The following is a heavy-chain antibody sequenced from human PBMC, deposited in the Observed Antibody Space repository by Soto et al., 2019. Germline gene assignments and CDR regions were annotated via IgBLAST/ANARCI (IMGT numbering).Heavy chain of an antibody. J-gene: IGHJ4*02. CDR1: GYTFTSYG. CDR3: ARYEYFDWLAAVGYFDY. Sequence: QVQLVQSGAEVKKPGASVKVSCKASGYTFTSYGISWVRQAPGQGLEWMGWISAYNGNTNYAQKLQGRVTMTTDTSTSTAYRELRGLRSDDTAVYYCARYEYFDWLAAVGYFDYWGQGTLVTVSS. V-gene: IGHV1-18*01. D-gene: IGHD3-9*01. CDR2: ISAYNGNT.